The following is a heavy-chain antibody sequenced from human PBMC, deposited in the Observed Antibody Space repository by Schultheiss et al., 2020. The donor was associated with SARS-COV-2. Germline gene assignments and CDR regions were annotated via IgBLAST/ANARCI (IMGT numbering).Heavy chain of an antibody. J-gene: IGHJ4*02. CDR2: MNPNSGNT. D-gene: IGHD3-16*01. V-gene: IGHV1-8*03. CDR3: ARVQRYYDYVWAGYFDY. Sequence: ASVKVSCKASGYTFTGYYMHWVRQAPGQGLEWMGWMNPNSGNTGYAQKFQGRVTITRNTSISTAYMELSSLRSEDTAVYYCARVQRYYDYVWAGYFDYWGQGTLVTVSS. CDR1: GYTFTGYY.